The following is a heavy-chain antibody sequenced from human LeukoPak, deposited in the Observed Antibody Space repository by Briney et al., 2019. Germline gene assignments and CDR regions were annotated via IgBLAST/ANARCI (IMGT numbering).Heavy chain of an antibody. CDR1: GDSTSSDRYY. CDR2: IHYSGST. V-gene: IGHV4-39*02. J-gene: IGHJ4*02. D-gene: IGHD4-17*01. CDR3: ARGPSSPTVTSRPIDY. Sequence: SETLSLTCTVSGDSTSSDRYYGGWVRQPPGKGLEWIGNIHYSGSTYYNPSLKSRVTMSVDTSKNQFFLKLNSVTAADTAVYYCARGPSSPTVTSRPIDYWGQGTLVTVSS.